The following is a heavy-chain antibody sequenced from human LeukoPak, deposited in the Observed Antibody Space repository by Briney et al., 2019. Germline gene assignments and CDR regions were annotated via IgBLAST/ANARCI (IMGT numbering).Heavy chain of an antibody. J-gene: IGHJ5*02. V-gene: IGHV1-69*04. CDR2: IIPILGIA. Sequence: SVKVSCKASGGTFSSYTNSWVRQAPGQGLEWMGRIIPILGIANYAQKCQGRVTITANKSTSTAYMELSSLRSEDTAVYYWAREPGWFDPWGQGTLVTVSS. CDR1: GGTFSSYT. CDR3: AREPGWFDP.